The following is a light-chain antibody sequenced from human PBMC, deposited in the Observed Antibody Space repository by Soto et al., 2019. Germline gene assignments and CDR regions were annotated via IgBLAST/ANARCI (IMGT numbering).Light chain of an antibody. V-gene: IGKV1-9*01. CDR2: AAS. Sequence: DIQLTQSPSFVSASVGDRVTITCRASQGISSHLAWYQQKPGKAPKFLIYAASTLQSGVPSRFSGSGSGTEFTLTISSLQPEDFADYYCQQVNSYPHTFGQGNKLEI. J-gene: IGKJ2*01. CDR1: QGISSH. CDR3: QQVNSYPHT.